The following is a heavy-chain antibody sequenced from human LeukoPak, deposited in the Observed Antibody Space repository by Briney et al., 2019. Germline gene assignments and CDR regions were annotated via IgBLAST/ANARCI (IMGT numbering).Heavy chain of an antibody. CDR1: GFSLSTSGVG. V-gene: IGHV2-5*05. CDR2: IYWDDDK. Sequence: SGPTLVNPTQTLTLTCTFSGFSLSTSGVGVGWIRQPPGKALEWLALIYWDDDKHYGPSLKSRLTITKDTSKNQVVLTMTNMDPVDTATYYCAHRPRGAAAGSFDYWGQGTLVTVSS. J-gene: IGHJ4*02. D-gene: IGHD6-13*01. CDR3: AHRPRGAAAGSFDY.